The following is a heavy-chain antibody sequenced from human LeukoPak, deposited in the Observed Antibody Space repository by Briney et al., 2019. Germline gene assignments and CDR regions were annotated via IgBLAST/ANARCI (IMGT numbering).Heavy chain of an antibody. CDR1: GGTFSSYA. CDR3: ARDRPSMVRGVIHYYFDY. V-gene: IGHV1-69*04. J-gene: IGHJ4*02. Sequence: SVKVSCKASGGTFSSYAISWARQAPGQGLEWMGRIIPILGIANYAQKFQGRVTITADKSTSTAYMELSSLRSDDTAVYYCARDRPSMVRGVIHYYFDYWGQGTLVTVSS. CDR2: IIPILGIA. D-gene: IGHD3-10*01.